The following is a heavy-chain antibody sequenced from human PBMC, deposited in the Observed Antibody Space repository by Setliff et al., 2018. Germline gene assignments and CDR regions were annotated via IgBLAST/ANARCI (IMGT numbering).Heavy chain of an antibody. J-gene: IGHJ3*02. CDR1: GFTFSRHW. CDR2: IKQDGSTK. Sequence: GGSLRLSCAASGFTFSRHWMSWVRQAPGKGLEWVADIKQDGSTKYYLDSVKGRFTISRDNAKNSLSLQMNSLRAGDTAVYYCASGKGVAAFDMWGQGTMVTVSS. CDR3: ASGKGVAAFDM. V-gene: IGHV3-7*01. D-gene: IGHD3-10*01.